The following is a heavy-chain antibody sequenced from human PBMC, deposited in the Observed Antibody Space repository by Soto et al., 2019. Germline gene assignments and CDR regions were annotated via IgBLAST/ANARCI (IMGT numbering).Heavy chain of an antibody. V-gene: IGHV1-18*01. CDR3: ARGGDVNYYHGMDV. Sequence: QVQLVQSGGEVKKPGASVKLSCTASGYTFTSYGISCVRQAPGQGLEWMGWISAYNGKTNYAQNVQGRVTMTTDTSTRTAYMDLRSLRSDDTAVYYCARGGDVNYYHGMDVWGQGTTVTVSS. CDR2: ISAYNGKT. J-gene: IGHJ6*02. CDR1: GYTFTSYG. D-gene: IGHD5-12*01.